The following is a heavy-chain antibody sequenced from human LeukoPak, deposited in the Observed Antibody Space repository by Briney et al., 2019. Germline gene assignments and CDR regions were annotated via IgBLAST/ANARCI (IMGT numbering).Heavy chain of an antibody. J-gene: IGHJ5*02. CDR3: ARETIVVVVAATLNWFDP. Sequence: SETLSLTCTVSGGSISSGSYYWSWIRQPAGKGLEWAGRIHTSGSTNYNPSLKSRVTISVDTSKNQFSLKLSSVTAADTAVYYCARETIVVVVAATLNWFDPWGQGTLVTVSS. D-gene: IGHD2-15*01. CDR1: GGSISSGSYY. CDR2: IHTSGST. V-gene: IGHV4-61*02.